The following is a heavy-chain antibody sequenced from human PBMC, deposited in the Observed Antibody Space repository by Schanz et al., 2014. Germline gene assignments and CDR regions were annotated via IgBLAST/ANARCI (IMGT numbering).Heavy chain of an antibody. CDR3: VKYYTSLVVLAFDH. D-gene: IGHD2-2*01. Sequence: EVQMLESEGGLVPPGGSLRLSCSASGFTFNSYAMSWVRQAPGKGLEWVASIGTIFLDTYYADYVKGRFRISRDNSKNTLFLDMSSLRAEDTAVYYCVKYYTSLVVLAFDHWGQGALVTVSS. CDR1: GFTFNSYA. CDR2: IGTIFLDT. J-gene: IGHJ5*02. V-gene: IGHV3-23*01.